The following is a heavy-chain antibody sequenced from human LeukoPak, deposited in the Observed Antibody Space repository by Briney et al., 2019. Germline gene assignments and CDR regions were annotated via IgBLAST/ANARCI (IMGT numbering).Heavy chain of an antibody. CDR3: ARTTSGATFSDYYYYHMDV. Sequence: GGSLRLSCAASGFTLSSYSMNWVRQAPGKGLEWVSSITSRSTYIQYADAVKGRFTISRDNAKNSLYLQMSSLRAEDAALYYCARTTSGATFSDYYYYHMDVWGKGTTVTVSS. CDR2: ITSRSTYI. J-gene: IGHJ6*03. D-gene: IGHD1-26*01. CDR1: GFTLSSYS. V-gene: IGHV3-21*01.